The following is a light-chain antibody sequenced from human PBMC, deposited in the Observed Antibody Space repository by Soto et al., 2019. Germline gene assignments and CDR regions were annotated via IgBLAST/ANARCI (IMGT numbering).Light chain of an antibody. CDR1: FIIGRW. J-gene: IGKJ4*01. Sequence: DIQMTQSPSTLSASLGDRVTITCGASFIIGRWLAWYQQKTGKAPKLLIYDASTLESGVPSRFSGSRYGTEFNLTISSLQSEDFATYYCQQANSFPLTFGGGTKVDIK. V-gene: IGKV1-5*01. CDR2: DAS. CDR3: QQANSFPLT.